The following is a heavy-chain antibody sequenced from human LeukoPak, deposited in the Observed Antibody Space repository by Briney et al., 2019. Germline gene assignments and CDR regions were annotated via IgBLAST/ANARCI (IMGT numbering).Heavy chain of an antibody. CDR1: GFTFSSYW. CDR2: IKKDGSEK. J-gene: IGHJ4*02. D-gene: IGHD3-16*02. Sequence: GGSLRLSCAASGFTFSSYWMSWVREAPGKGLGWVANIKKDGSEKYYVESEKGRVTISRDNAKNSLYLQMNSLRAEDTAVYYCARDRQDYVWGSYRYTRSFDYWGQGTLVTVSS. V-gene: IGHV3-7*01. CDR3: ARDRQDYVWGSYRYTRSFDY.